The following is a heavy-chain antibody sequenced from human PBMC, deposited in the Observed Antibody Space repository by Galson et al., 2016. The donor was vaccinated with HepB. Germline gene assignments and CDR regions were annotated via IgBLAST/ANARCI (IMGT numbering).Heavy chain of an antibody. D-gene: IGHD3-16*01. CDR2: IYYSGST. Sequence: SETLSLTCTVSGGSMTNYYWNWIRRPPGKGLEWMGYIYYSGSTHYAPALKSRVTISVDTSKNQFSLKLRSVTAADTAVYYCARDQQQHRLGAFDIWGQGTMVTVSS. CDR1: GGSMTNYY. V-gene: IGHV4-59*01. J-gene: IGHJ3*02. CDR3: ARDQQQHRLGAFDI.